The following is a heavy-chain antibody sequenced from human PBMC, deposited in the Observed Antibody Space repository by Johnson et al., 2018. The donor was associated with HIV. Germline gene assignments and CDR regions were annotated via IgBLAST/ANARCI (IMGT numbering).Heavy chain of an antibody. J-gene: IGHJ3*02. V-gene: IGHV3-30-3*01. CDR1: GFNFNNYA. Sequence: VQLVESGGDVVQPGRSLRLSCAASGFNFNNYAIHWVRQAPGKGLEWVAVISYDGSNKYYEDSVKGRFTISRDNSKNTLYLQMNSLRAEDTAVYYCAREAATTFWGWDAFDIWGQGTMVTISS. D-gene: IGHD3-10*02. CDR2: ISYDGSNK. CDR3: AREAATTFWGWDAFDI.